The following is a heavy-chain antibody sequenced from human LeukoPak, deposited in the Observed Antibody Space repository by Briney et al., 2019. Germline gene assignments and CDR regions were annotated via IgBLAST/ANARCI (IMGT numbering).Heavy chain of an antibody. CDR3: ARGYCSGGSCWFDY. V-gene: IGHV4-30-2*01. CDR1: GGSISSGGYS. J-gene: IGHJ4*02. Sequence: SETLSLTCAVSGGSISSGGYSWSWLRQPPGQGLEWIGYIYHSGSTYYNPSLKSRVTISVDRSKNQFSLKLSSVTAADTAVYYCARGYCSGGSCWFDYWGQGTLVTVSS. CDR2: IYHSGST. D-gene: IGHD2-15*01.